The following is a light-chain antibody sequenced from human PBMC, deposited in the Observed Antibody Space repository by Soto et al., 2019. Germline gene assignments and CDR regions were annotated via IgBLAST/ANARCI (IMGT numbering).Light chain of an antibody. J-gene: IGKJ4*01. CDR2: GAS. V-gene: IGKV3-15*01. CDR1: QSVSSN. CDR3: QQYIRWPLP. Sequence: HSLGTLSLYPGERATLSCRASQSVSSNLAWYQQKPGQAPSLLIYGASTRATGTPARFSGSGSGTEFTLTISSLQSEDFAVYYCQQYIRWPLPFGGGTKL.